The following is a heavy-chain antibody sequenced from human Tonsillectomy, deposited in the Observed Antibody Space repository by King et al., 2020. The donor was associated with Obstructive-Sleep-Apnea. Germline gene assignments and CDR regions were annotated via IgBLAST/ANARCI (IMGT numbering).Heavy chain of an antibody. CDR3: ATTGVPYDSSGYRYYYFGMDV. V-gene: IGHV4-31*03. CDR1: GGSISSGGYY. D-gene: IGHD3-22*01. Sequence: VPLQESGPGLVKPSQTLSLTCTVSGGSISSGGYYWSWIRQHPGKGLEWIGYMYFSGNTYYNPSLKSRVTISVDTSKNQFSLKLSSVTAADTAVYYCATTGVPYDSSGYRYYYFGMDVWGQGTTVTVSS. J-gene: IGHJ6*02. CDR2: MYFSGNT.